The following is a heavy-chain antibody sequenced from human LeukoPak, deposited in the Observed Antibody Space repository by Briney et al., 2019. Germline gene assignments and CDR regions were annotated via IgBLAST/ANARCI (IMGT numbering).Heavy chain of an antibody. CDR3: ATGDEGSLYDY. CDR1: GYTFTGYY. J-gene: IGHJ4*02. V-gene: IGHV1-2*02. Sequence: ASVKVSCKASGYTFTGYYMHWVRQAPGQGLEWMGWINPNSGGTSYAQKFQGRVTMTRDTSISTAYMELSRLRSDDTAVYYCATGDEGSLYDYWGQGTLATVSS. D-gene: IGHD3-10*01. CDR2: INPNSGGT.